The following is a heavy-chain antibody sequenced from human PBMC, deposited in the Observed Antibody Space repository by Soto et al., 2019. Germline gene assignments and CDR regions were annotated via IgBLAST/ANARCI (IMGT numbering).Heavy chain of an antibody. Sequence: PGESLKISCKGSGYSFTSYWISWVRQMPVKGLEWMGRIDPSDSYTNYSPSFQGHVTISADKSISTAYLQWSSLKASDTAMYYCATPALDRGLNYGIKLYGYFDLVGRCTLITFSS. D-gene: IGHD3-10*01. J-gene: IGHJ2*01. CDR2: IDPSDSYT. CDR1: GYSFTSYW. CDR3: ATPALDRGLNYGIKLYGYFDL. V-gene: IGHV5-10-1*01.